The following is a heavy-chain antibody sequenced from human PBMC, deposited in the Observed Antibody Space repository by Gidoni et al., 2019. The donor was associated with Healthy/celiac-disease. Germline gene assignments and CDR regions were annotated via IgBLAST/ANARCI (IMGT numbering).Heavy chain of an antibody. CDR1: GFTCSSYA. CDR3: AREGLAVAGTFDY. V-gene: IGHV3-30-3*01. D-gene: IGHD6-19*01. CDR2: ISYDGSNK. J-gene: IGHJ4*02. Sequence: VQPGRSLRLSCAASGFTCSSYAMHWVRQAPGKGLEWVAVISYDGSNKYYADSVKGRFTISRDNSKNTLYLQMNSLRAEDTAVYYCAREGLAVAGTFDYWGQGTLVTVSS.